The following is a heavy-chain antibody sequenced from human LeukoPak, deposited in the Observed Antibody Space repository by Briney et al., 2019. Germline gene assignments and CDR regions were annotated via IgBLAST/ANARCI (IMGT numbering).Heavy chain of an antibody. CDR1: GYTFTSYY. Sequence: GASVKVSCKASGYTFTSYYMHWVRQAPGQGLEWMGIINPSGGSTSYAQKFQGRVTMTRDTSTSTVYMELSSLRSEDTAVYYCARDLDYGNYGVFYYHYMDVWGKGTTVTVSS. CDR2: INPSGGST. D-gene: IGHD4-11*01. J-gene: IGHJ6*03. CDR3: ARDLDYGNYGVFYYHYMDV. V-gene: IGHV1-46*03.